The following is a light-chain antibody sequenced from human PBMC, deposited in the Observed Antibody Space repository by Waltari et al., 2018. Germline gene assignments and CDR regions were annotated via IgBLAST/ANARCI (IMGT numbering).Light chain of an antibody. V-gene: IGKV1-39*01. CDR1: QSVRNF. Sequence: DIQMTQSPSSLSASVGDRVTITCRASQSVRNFLNWYQQEPGKAPKLLIYATSSLQTGVPSRFSSSGSGTDFTLSISSLQPEDFAIYFCQQGYMTPRTFGQGTKVEIK. CDR2: ATS. J-gene: IGKJ1*01. CDR3: QQGYMTPRT.